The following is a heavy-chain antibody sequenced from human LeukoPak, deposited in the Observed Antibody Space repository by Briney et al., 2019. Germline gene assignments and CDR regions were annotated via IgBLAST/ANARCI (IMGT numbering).Heavy chain of an antibody. J-gene: IGHJ5*02. CDR3: VRGGPSTWS. CDR2: INHDGSDT. Sequence: GGSLRLSCAASGFTFKLYWMHWGRQVPGRGPVWVSRINHDGSDTIYADSVRGRFTISRDDAKNTLYLEMNDLRAEDPAVYYCVRGGPSTWSWGQGTLVTVSS. D-gene: IGHD2-15*01. CDR1: GFTFKLYW. V-gene: IGHV3-74*01.